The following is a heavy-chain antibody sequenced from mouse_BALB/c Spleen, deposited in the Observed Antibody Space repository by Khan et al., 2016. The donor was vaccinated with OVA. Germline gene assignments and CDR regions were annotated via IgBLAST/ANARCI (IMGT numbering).Heavy chain of an antibody. Sequence: QIQLVQSGPELKKPGETVKISCKASGYTFTNYGMNWVKQAPGKGLKWMGWIYTYTGEPTYADDFKGRFAFSLESSASPAYLQINNLTSEDTATYVCARGSSRAMDYWGKGTSVSVSA. CDR1: GYTFTNYG. J-gene: IGHJ4*01. V-gene: IGHV9-3-1*01. CDR3: ARGSSRAMDY. CDR2: IYTYTGEP. D-gene: IGHD1-1*01.